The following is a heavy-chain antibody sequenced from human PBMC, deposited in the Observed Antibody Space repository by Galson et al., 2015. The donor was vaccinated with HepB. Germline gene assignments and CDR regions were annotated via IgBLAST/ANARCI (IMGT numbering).Heavy chain of an antibody. CDR3: AREFPPSTYYDILTGSPFDY. V-gene: IGHV3-30*04. CDR2: ISYDGSNK. J-gene: IGHJ4*02. CDR1: GFTFSSYA. D-gene: IGHD3-9*01. Sequence: SLRLSCAASGFTFSSYAMHWVRQAPGKGLEWVAVISYDGSNKYYADSVKGRFTISRDNSKNTLYLQMDSLRAEDTAVYYCAREFPPSTYYDILTGSPFDYWGQGTLVTVSS.